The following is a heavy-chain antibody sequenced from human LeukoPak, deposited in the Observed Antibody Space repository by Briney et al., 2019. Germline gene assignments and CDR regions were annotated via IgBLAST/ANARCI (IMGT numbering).Heavy chain of an antibody. CDR2: IYYSGGT. D-gene: IGHD4-23*01. V-gene: IGHV4-59*12. CDR3: ARAVSNDYGGNPTGFDP. Sequence: PSETLSLTCNVSGGSISSYYWTWIRQPPGNGPEWIGHIYYSGGTTYNPSLKSRVTISVDTSKNQFSLKLSSVTAADTAVYYCARAVSNDYGGNPTGFDPWGQGTLVTVSS. CDR1: GGSISSYY. J-gene: IGHJ5*02.